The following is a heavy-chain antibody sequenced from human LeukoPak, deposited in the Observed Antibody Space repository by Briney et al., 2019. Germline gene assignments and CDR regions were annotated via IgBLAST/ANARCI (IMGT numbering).Heavy chain of an antibody. V-gene: IGHV1-69*05. CDR2: IIPIFGTA. CDR1: GGTISSYA. J-gene: IGHJ4*02. Sequence: SVKVSCKASGGTISSYAISWVRQAPGQGLEWMGRIIPIFGTANYAQKFQGRVTITTDESTSTAYMELSSLRSEDTAVYYCASHLVYGSGSYYNGLGESNYWGQGTLVTVSS. D-gene: IGHD3-10*01. CDR3: ASHLVYGSGSYYNGLGESNY.